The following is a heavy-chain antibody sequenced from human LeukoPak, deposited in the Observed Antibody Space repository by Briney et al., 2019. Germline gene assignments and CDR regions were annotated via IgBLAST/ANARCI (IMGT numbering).Heavy chain of an antibody. D-gene: IGHD2/OR15-2a*01. CDR1: GFTFSSYG. J-gene: IGHJ4*02. CDR3: ARTFYGYLIDY. CDR2: ISYDGSNK. Sequence: GGSLRLSCAASGFTFSSYGMHWVRQAPGKGLEWVAVISYDGSNKYYADSVKGRFTISRDNSKNTLYLQMNSLRAEDTAVYYCARTFYGYLIDYWGQGTLVTVSS. V-gene: IGHV3-30*12.